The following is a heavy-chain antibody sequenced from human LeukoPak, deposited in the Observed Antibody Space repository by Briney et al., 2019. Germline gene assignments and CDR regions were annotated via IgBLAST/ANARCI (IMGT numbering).Heavy chain of an antibody. CDR1: GFTFSSYG. CDR2: ISGSGGST. J-gene: IGHJ4*02. Sequence: GGSLRLSCAASGFTFSSYGMSWVRQAPGKGLEWVSAISGSGGSTYYADSVKGRFTISRDNSKNTLYLQMNSLRAEDTAVYYCAKAGPRTYYDILTGYLEVWGQGTLVTVSS. D-gene: IGHD3-9*01. V-gene: IGHV3-23*01. CDR3: AKAGPRTYYDILTGYLEV.